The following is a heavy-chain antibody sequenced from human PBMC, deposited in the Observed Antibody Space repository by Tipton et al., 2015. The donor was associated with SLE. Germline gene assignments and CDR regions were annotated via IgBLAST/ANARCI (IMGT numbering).Heavy chain of an antibody. J-gene: IGHJ4*02. V-gene: IGHV3-23*03. D-gene: IGHD6-13*01. CDR2: IYSGGST. CDR3: AKGGGMGIAAAGPFDY. CDR1: GFNFSSYA. Sequence: SLRLSCAASGFNFSSYAMSWVRQAPGKGLEWVSVIYSGGSTYYADSVKGRFTISRDNSKNTLYLQMNSLRAEETAVYYCAKGGGMGIAAAGPFDYWVQGTLVTVSS.